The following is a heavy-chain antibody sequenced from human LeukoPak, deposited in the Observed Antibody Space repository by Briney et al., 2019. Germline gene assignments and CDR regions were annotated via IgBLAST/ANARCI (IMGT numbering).Heavy chain of an antibody. D-gene: IGHD2-2*01. V-gene: IGHV4-59*01. Sequence: SETLSLTCTVSGDSISIYYWSWIRQPPGKGLEWIGYIYYSGSTKYNPSLKSRVTISVDTSKNQFSLRLSSVTAADTAVYYCARMPPVVSPSYYFYMDVWGKGTTVSVSS. CDR2: IYYSGST. J-gene: IGHJ6*03. CDR1: GDSISIYY. CDR3: ARMPPVVSPSYYFYMDV.